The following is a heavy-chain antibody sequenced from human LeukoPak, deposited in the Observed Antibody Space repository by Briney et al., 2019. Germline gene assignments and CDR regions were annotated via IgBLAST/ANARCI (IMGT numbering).Heavy chain of an antibody. Sequence: SETLSLTCTVSGGSISSSSYYWGWIRQPPGKGLEWIGSIYYSGSTYYNPSLKSRVTISVDTSKNQFSLKLSSVTAADTAVCYCARRGGYSSSSWGQGTLVTVSS. D-gene: IGHD6-6*01. CDR2: IYYSGST. CDR1: GGSISSSSYY. CDR3: ARRGGYSSSS. V-gene: IGHV4-39*01. J-gene: IGHJ4*02.